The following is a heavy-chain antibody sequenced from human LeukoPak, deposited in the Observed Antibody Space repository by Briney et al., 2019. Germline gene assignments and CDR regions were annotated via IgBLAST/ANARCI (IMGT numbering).Heavy chain of an antibody. Sequence: GGSLRLSCAASGFTFSTYSMNWVRQAPGKGLEWVSSISSSSSYIYYADSVKGRCTISRDNAKNSLYLQMNSLRAEDTAVYYCARDHSYCSGGSCYSLAFDFWGQGTVVTVIS. CDR1: GFTFSTYS. V-gene: IGHV3-21*01. CDR2: ISSSSSYI. D-gene: IGHD2-15*01. J-gene: IGHJ3*01. CDR3: ARDHSYCSGGSCYSLAFDF.